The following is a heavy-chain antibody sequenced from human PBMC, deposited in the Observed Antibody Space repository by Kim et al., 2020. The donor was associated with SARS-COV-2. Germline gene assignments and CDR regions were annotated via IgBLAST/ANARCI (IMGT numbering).Heavy chain of an antibody. D-gene: IGHD3-16*01. CDR1: GGSINGFF. CDR3: ARDRWGDSYGIDV. CDR2: IYSTGTP. V-gene: IGHV4-4*07. J-gene: IGHJ6*02. Sequence: SETLSLTCTVSGGSINGFFWSWIRQPAGKGLEWIGRIYSTGTPNYNPSLKSRVTMSVDTTKNQFSLFSLKLTSVTAADTAVYYCARDRWGDSYGIDVWG.